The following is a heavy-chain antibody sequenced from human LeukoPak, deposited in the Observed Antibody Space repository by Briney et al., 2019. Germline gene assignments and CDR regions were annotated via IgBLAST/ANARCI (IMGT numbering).Heavy chain of an antibody. J-gene: IGHJ4*02. Sequence: PSETLSLTCTVSGGSISSYYWSWIRQPPGKGLEWIGYIYYSGSTNYNPSLKSRVTISVDTSKNQFSLKLSSVTAADTAVYYCARGSIAALPDYWGQGTLVTVSS. V-gene: IGHV4-59*01. D-gene: IGHD6-6*01. CDR2: IYYSGST. CDR3: ARGSIAALPDY. CDR1: GGSISSYY.